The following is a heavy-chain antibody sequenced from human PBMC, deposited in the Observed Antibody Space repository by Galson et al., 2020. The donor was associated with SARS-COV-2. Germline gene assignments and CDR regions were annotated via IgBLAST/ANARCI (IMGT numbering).Heavy chain of an antibody. J-gene: IGHJ6*02. CDR1: GFTFSGYG. D-gene: IGHD3-22*01. V-gene: IGHV3-30*03. CDR3: ARDARYYDSSGYYLDYYYGMDV. CDR2: ISNDGSTK. Sequence: GESLKISCAASGFTFSGYGMHWVRQAPGKGLEWVAVISNDGSTKYYADSVKGRFTISRDNSKNTLHLQMNSLRAEDTAVYYCARDARYYDSSGYYLDYYYGMDVWGQGTTVTVSS.